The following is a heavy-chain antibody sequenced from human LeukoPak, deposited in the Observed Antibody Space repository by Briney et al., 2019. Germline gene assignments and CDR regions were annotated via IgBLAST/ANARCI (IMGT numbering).Heavy chain of an antibody. Sequence: PGASLKVSCKGSGYSFINYGISWVRQAPGQGLEWMGWINAFNGDMNHAQKFQGRVTMTIDTSTSTAYMESRSLTADDTAVYYCARDGSGTWLDPWGQGTLVTVSS. J-gene: IGHJ5*02. CDR3: ARDGSGTWLDP. D-gene: IGHD3-10*01. CDR1: GYSFINYG. V-gene: IGHV1-18*01. CDR2: INAFNGDM.